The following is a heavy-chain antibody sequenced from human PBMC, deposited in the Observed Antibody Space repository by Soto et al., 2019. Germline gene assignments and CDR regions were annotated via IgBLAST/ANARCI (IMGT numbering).Heavy chain of an antibody. Sequence: SETLSLTCTVSGGSISSGDYYWSWIRQPPGKGLEWIGYIYYSESTYYNSSLKSRVTISVDTSKNQFSLKLSSVTAADTAVYYCARARQRPYCTSTSCYYNRFDLWGQGTLVTVSS. CDR1: GGSISSGDYY. V-gene: IGHV4-30-4*01. D-gene: IGHD2-2*01. CDR3: ARARQRPYCTSTSCYYNRFDL. CDR2: IYYSEST. J-gene: IGHJ5*02.